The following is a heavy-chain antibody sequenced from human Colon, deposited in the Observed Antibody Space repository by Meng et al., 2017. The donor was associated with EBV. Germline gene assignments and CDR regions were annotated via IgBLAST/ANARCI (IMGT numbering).Heavy chain of an antibody. Sequence: QLRRQASGPGLVRPSETLALTCSVSGDSISGSGDYWGWVRQPPGKGLEWIGNIYYTGSTYYNPSLKSRVTISVDTSKNQFSLKVTSMTAADTAVYYCARDGPLLWGPGTLVTVSS. CDR2: IYYTGST. CDR1: GDSISGSGDY. J-gene: IGHJ4*02. CDR3: ARDGPLL. V-gene: IGHV4-39*07.